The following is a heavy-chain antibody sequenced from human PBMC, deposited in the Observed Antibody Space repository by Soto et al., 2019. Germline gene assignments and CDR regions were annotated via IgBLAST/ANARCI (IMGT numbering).Heavy chain of an antibody. Sequence: GGSRRLPCPALEFPFGSYWRSWVRQAPGKGLEWVANIKQDGSEKYYVDSVKGRFTISRDNAKNSLYLQMNSLRAEDTAVYYCASLYNWNQFDYWGQGTLVTVSS. V-gene: IGHV3-7*01. J-gene: IGHJ4*02. CDR1: EFPFGSYW. CDR2: IKQDGSEK. D-gene: IGHD1-20*01. CDR3: ASLYNWNQFDY.